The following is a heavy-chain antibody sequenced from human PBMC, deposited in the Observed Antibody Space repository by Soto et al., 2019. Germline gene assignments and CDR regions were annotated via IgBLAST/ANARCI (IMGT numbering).Heavy chain of an antibody. CDR3: ARSPPRGSDY. CDR2: ISYTATT. CDR1: GGYISSGGYY. Sequence: QVQLQESGPGLVKPSETLSLTCAVSGGYISSGGYYWTWIRQSGKGLEWIGYISYTATTYYSPSLQDRVTISLDTSNNQFSLRLISVTAADTAVYFCARSPPRGSDYWGQGSLVTVAS. D-gene: IGHD3-10*01. V-gene: IGHV4-31*11. J-gene: IGHJ4*02.